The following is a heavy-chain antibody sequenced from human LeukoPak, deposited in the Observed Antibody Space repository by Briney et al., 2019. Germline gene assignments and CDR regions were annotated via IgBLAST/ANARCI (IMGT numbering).Heavy chain of an antibody. CDR2: LYHPDST. J-gene: IGHJ6*03. Sequence: PSETLSLTCGVSGYPINNAYYWVWIRQHPGKGLEWIGSLYHPDSTYYNPSLKSRVTMSVDTSRNQFSLRLSFVTAADTAVYYCARQDDSYFYYYLDLWGTGTSVTVSS. CDR3: ARQDDSYFYYYLDL. CDR1: GYPINNAYY. V-gene: IGHV4-38-2*01.